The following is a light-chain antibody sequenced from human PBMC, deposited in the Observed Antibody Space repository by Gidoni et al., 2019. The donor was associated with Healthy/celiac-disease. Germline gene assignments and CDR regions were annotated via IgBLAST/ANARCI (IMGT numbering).Light chain of an antibody. V-gene: IGLV2-14*01. CDR3: SSYTSSSNLV. CDR1: SSDVGGYNY. Sequence: QSALPQPASVSGSPVPSITISCTGTSSDVGGYNYVSWYQHHPGKAPKLMIYEVSNRPSGVSNRFSGAKSGNTASLTISGLQAEDEDDYYCSSYTSSSNLVFGGGTKLTVL. CDR2: EVS. J-gene: IGLJ3*02.